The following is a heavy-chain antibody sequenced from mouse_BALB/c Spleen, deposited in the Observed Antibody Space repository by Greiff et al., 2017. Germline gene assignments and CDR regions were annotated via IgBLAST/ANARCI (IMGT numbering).Heavy chain of an antibody. Sequence: VKLMESGPGLVAPSQSLSITCTVSGFSLTDYGVSWIRQPPGKGLEWLGVIWGGGSTYYNSALKSRLSISKDNSKSQVFLKMNSLQTDDTAMYYCAKQGLGRRGYAMDYWGQGTSVTVSS. CDR3: AKQGLGRRGYAMDY. CDR1: GFSLTDYG. J-gene: IGHJ4*01. V-gene: IGHV2-6-5*01. D-gene: IGHD4-1*01. CDR2: IWGGGST.